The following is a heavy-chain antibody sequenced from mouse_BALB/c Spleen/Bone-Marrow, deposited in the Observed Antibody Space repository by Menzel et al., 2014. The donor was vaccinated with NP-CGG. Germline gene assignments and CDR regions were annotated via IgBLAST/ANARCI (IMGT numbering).Heavy chain of an antibody. Sequence: EVKLMESGGGLVQPGGSLRLSCATSGFTFTDYYMNWVRQPPGKALEWLGFIRNKANGYTTEYSASVKSRFTISRDNSQNILYLQMNTLRVDDSATYYCARDKGRVFFDYWGQGTTLTASS. CDR1: GFTFTDYY. CDR2: IRNKANGYTT. V-gene: IGHV7-3*02. D-gene: IGHD3-3*01. J-gene: IGHJ2*01. CDR3: ARDKGRVFFDY.